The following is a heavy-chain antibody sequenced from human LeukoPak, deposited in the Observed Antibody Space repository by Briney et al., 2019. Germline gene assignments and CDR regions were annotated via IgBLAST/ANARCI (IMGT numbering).Heavy chain of an antibody. V-gene: IGHV3-30*04. CDR1: GFPFSSYA. CDR3: AREYSGSYFWFDP. D-gene: IGHD1-26*01. Sequence: QPGRSLRLSCAASGFPFSSYAMHWVRQAPGKGLEWVTVISYDESNKYYADSVKGRFTISRDNSKNTLYLQMSSLRADDTAVYYCAREYSGSYFWFDPWGQGTLVTVSS. CDR2: ISYDESNK. J-gene: IGHJ5*02.